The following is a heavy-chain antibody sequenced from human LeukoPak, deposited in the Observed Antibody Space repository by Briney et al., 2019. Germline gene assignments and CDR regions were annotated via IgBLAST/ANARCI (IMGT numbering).Heavy chain of an antibody. CDR3: ARGAALPDY. Sequence: PSETLSLTCTVSGGSISSYYWTWIRQPRGKGLDWIGYIYYSGSTNYNPSLKSRVTISVDTSKNQFSLKLSSVTAADTAVYYCARGAALPDYWGQGTLVTVSS. V-gene: IGHV4-59*01. CDR2: IYYSGST. D-gene: IGHD6-13*01. J-gene: IGHJ4*02. CDR1: GGSISSYY.